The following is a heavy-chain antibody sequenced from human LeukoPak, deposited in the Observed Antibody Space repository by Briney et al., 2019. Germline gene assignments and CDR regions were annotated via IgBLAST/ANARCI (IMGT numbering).Heavy chain of an antibody. J-gene: IGHJ3*02. CDR2: ISAYNGNT. V-gene: IGHV1-18*01. CDR3: ARISPMWYYYDSSGRMGAFDI. CDR1: GYTFTSYG. Sequence: EASVKVSCEASGYTFTSYGISWVRQAPGQGLEWMGWISAYNGNTNYAQKLQGRVTMTTDTSTSTAYMELRSLRSDDTAVYYCARISPMWYYYDSSGRMGAFDIWGQGTMVTVSS. D-gene: IGHD3-22*01.